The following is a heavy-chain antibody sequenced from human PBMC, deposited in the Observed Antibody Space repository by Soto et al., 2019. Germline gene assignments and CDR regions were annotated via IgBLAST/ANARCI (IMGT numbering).Heavy chain of an antibody. CDR3: AATPSS. CDR1: GGSISSSSYY. CDR2: IYSSGST. V-gene: IGHV4-61*05. J-gene: IGHJ5*02. D-gene: IGHD1-26*01. Sequence: PSETLSLTCTVSGGSISSSSYYWGWIRQPPGKGLEWIGYIYSSGSTNYNPSLKGRVTMSLDTSKNQVSLNVTSVTAADTAVYYCAATPSSWGQGRLVTVSS.